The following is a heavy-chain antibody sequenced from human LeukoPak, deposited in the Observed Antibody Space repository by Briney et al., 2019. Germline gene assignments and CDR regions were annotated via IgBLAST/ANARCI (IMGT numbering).Heavy chain of an antibody. D-gene: IGHD5-18*01. CDR1: GFTFSSYS. V-gene: IGHV3-21*01. J-gene: IGHJ4*02. Sequence: GGSLRLSCAASGFTFSSYSINWVRQAPGKGLEWVSSISSSSSYIYYADSVKGRFTISRDNAKNSLYLQMNSLRAEDTAVYYCARDLSGGYSYGHTDYWGQGTLVTVSS. CDR2: ISSSSSYI. CDR3: ARDLSGGYSYGHTDY.